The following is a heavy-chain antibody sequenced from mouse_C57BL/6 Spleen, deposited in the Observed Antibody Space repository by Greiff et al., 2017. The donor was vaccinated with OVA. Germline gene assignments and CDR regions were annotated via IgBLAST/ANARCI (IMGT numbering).Heavy chain of an antibody. J-gene: IGHJ3*01. CDR3: TTRIYYGDFAY. V-gene: IGHV14-4*01. D-gene: IGHD2-13*01. CDR2: IDPENGDT. Sequence: EVQLQQSGAELVRPGASVKLSCTASGFNIKDDYMHWVKQRPEQGLEWIGWIDPENGDTEYASKFQGKATITADTSSNTAYLQLSSLTSEDTAVYYCTTRIYYGDFAYWGQGTLVTVSA. CDR1: GFNIKDDY.